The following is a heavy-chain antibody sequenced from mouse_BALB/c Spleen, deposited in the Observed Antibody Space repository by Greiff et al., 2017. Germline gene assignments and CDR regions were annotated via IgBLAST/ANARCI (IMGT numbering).Heavy chain of an antibody. CDR3: TREGNYDLDY. CDR2: ISSGGSYT. D-gene: IGHD2-4*01. V-gene: IGHV5-6-4*01. Sequence: EVKLMESGGGLVKPGGSLKLSCAASGFTFSSYTMSWVRQTPEKRLEWVATISSGGSYTYYPDSVKGRFTISRDNAKNTLYLQMSSLKSEDTAMYYCTREGNYDLDYWGQGTTLTVSS. CDR1: GFTFSSYT. J-gene: IGHJ2*01.